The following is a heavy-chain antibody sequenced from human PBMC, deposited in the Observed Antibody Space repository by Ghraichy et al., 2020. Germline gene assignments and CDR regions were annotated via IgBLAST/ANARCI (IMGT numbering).Heavy chain of an antibody. CDR1: GGSISSSSYY. D-gene: IGHD3-22*01. CDR3: ARAPYYYDSSGYYYETVVRYFDY. V-gene: IGHV4-39*07. J-gene: IGHJ4*02. Sequence: SETLSLTCTVSGGSISSSSYYWGWIRQPPGKGLEWIGSIYYSGSTYYNPSLKSRVTISVDTSKNQFSLKLSSVTAADTAVYYCARAPYYYDSSGYYYETVVRYFDYWGQGTLVTVSS. CDR2: IYYSGST.